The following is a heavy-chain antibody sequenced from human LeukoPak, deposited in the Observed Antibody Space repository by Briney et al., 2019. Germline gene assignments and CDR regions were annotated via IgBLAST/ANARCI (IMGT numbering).Heavy chain of an antibody. D-gene: IGHD2-2*02. CDR1: GFTFSSYA. V-gene: IGHV3-74*01. CDR3: ARDTQDIVVVPAAIALRYYYYYGMDV. J-gene: IGHJ6*04. Sequence: GGSLRLSCAASGFTFSSYAMSWVRQAPGKGLVWVSRINSDGSSTSYADSVKGRFTISRDNAKNTLYLQMNSLRAEDTAAYYCARDTQDIVVVPAAIALRYYYYYGMDVWGKGTTVTVSS. CDR2: INSDGSST.